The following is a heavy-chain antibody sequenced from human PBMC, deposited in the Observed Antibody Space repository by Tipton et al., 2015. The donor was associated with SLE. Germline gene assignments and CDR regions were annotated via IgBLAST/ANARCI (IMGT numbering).Heavy chain of an antibody. J-gene: IGHJ4*02. V-gene: IGHV4-59*01. CDR3: AREGGVAGRLDY. D-gene: IGHD3-3*01. CDR2: IYYSGST. CDR1: GGSISSYY. Sequence: TLSLTCTVSGGSISSYYWSWIRQPPGQGLEWIGYIYYSGSTNYNPSLKSRVTISVDTSTNQFSLKLSSVTAADTAVYYCAREGGVAGRLDYWGQGTLVTVSS.